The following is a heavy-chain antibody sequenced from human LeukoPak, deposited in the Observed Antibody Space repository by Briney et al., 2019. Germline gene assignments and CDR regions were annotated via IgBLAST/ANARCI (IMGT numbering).Heavy chain of an antibody. V-gene: IGHV3-64*01. J-gene: IGHJ4*02. CDR1: GFTFSSYA. D-gene: IGHD2-21*01. CDR3: ARAFLCGGDCYAYFDY. CDR2: ISSNGGST. Sequence: GGSLRLSCAASGFTFSSYAMHWVRQAPGKGLEYISAISSNGGSTYYANSVKGRFTISRDNAKNSLYLQMNSLRAEDTAVFYCARAFLCGGDCYAYFDYWGQGTLVTVSS.